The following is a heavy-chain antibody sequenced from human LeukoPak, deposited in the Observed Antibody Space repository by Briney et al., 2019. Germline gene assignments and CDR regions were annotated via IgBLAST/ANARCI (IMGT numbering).Heavy chain of an antibody. V-gene: IGHV3-23*01. CDR3: AKSSYGSSWYWGSFDY. J-gene: IGHJ4*02. D-gene: IGHD6-13*01. CDR1: GFTFSSYA. CDR2: ISGSGGST. Sequence: PGGSLRLSCAASGFTFSSYAMSWVRQAPGKGLEWVSAISGSGGSTYYADSVKGRFTISRDNSKNTLYLQMSSLRAEDTAVYYCAKSSYGSSWYWGSFDYWGQGTLVTVSS.